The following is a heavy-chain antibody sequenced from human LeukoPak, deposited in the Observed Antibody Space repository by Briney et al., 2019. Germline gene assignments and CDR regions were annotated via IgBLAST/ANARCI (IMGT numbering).Heavy chain of an antibody. Sequence: ASVKVSCKASGYTFTSYDTNWVRQATGQGLEWMGWMNPNSGNTGYAQKFQGRVTMTRDTSTSTVYMELSSLRSEDTAVYYCARDRDILTGYTRFDYWGQGTLVTVSS. D-gene: IGHD3-9*01. CDR1: GYTFTSYD. V-gene: IGHV1-8*01. CDR2: MNPNSGNT. CDR3: ARDRDILTGYTRFDY. J-gene: IGHJ4*02.